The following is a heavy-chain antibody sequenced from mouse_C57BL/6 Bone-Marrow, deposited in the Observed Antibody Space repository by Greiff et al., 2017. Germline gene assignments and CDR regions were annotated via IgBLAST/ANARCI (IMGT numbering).Heavy chain of an antibody. V-gene: IGHV1-47*01. Sequence: QVQLKESGAELVKPGASVKMSCKASGYTFTTYPIEWMKQNHGKSLEWIGNFHPYNDDTKYNEKFKGKATLTVEKSSSTVYLELSRLTSDDSAVYYCARGLTYPYYFDYWGQGTTLTVSS. CDR1: GYTFTTYP. CDR2: FHPYNDDT. J-gene: IGHJ2*01. CDR3: ARGLTYPYYFDY. D-gene: IGHD2-2*01.